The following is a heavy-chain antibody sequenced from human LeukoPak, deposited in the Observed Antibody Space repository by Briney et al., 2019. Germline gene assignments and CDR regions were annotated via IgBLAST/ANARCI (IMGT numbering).Heavy chain of an antibody. CDR2: ISYDGSNK. V-gene: IGHV3-30*18. CDR3: AKDMVRGVIIADQTTLQVPPDY. J-gene: IGHJ4*02. D-gene: IGHD3-10*01. Sequence: GRSLRLSCAASGFTFSSYGMHWVRQAPGKGLEWVAVISYDGSNKYYADSVKGRFTISRDNSKNTLYLQMNSLRAEDTAVYYCAKDMVRGVIIADQTTLQVPPDYWGQGTLVTVSS. CDR1: GFTFSSYG.